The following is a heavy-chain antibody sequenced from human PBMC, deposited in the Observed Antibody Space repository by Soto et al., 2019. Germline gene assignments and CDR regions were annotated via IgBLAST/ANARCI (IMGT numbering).Heavy chain of an antibody. Sequence: QVQLVESGGGVAQPGRSLRLSCADSGLSFSSYGMHWVRQAPGEGLEWVAAISYDGSNKNYLASVEGRFTISRDNSKNXXYLQMNAQSPEDTAVYYCARDSYYHSSSVYYVFDYWGQGTLVTVSS. J-gene: IGHJ4*02. CDR2: ISYDGSNK. V-gene: IGHV3-30*03. CDR3: ARDSYYHSSSVYYVFDY. CDR1: GLSFSSYG. D-gene: IGHD3-22*01.